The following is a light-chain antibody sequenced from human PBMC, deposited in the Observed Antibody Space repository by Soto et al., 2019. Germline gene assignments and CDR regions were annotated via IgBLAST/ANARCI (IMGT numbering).Light chain of an antibody. J-gene: IGKJ5*01. V-gene: IGKV3-20*01. CDR2: GAS. CDR1: QSISSSF. Sequence: EIVLTQSPGTLSLSPGQRATLSCRASQSISSSFLAWYQQKPGQAPRLLIYGASSRATGIPDRFSGSGSGTDFTLTISRLEPEDFAVYYCQEHASIFGQGTRLEI. CDR3: QEHASI.